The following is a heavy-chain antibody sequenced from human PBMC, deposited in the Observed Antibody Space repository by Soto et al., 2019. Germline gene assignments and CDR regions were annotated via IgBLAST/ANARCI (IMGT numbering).Heavy chain of an antibody. V-gene: IGHV4-31*03. CDR3: ARVDSSSSLKGYYYYYYGMDV. CDR2: IYYSGST. Sequence: QVQLQESGPGLVKPSQTLSLTCTVSGGSISSGGYYWSWIRQHPGKGLEWIGYIYYSGSTYYNPSLKSRVTISVDTSKNQFSLKLSSVTAADTAVYYCARVDSSSSLKGYYYYYYGMDVWGQGTTVTVSS. D-gene: IGHD6-6*01. J-gene: IGHJ6*02. CDR1: GGSISSGGYY.